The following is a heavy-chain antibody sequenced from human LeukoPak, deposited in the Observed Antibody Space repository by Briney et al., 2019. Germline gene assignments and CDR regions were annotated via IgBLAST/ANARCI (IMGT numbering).Heavy chain of an antibody. Sequence: PSETLSLTCAVYGGSFSSYYWGWIRQPPGKGLEWIGSIYYSGSTYYNPSLKSRVTISVDTSKNQFSLKLSSVTAADTAVYYCARLSGYGLHYYYHMDVWGKGTTVTVSS. CDR3: ARLSGYGLHYYYHMDV. D-gene: IGHD5-12*01. CDR2: IYYSGST. J-gene: IGHJ6*03. V-gene: IGHV4-39*07. CDR1: GGSFSSYY.